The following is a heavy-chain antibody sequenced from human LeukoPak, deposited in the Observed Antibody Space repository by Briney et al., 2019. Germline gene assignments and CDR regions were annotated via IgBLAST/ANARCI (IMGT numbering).Heavy chain of an antibody. Sequence: GASVKVSCKASGYTFTSYDINWVRQAPGQGLEWMGWMNPNSGNTGYAQKFQGRVTMTRNTSISTAYMELSSLRSEDTAVYYCARERDDILTGDYYYYGMDVWGQGTTVTVSS. V-gene: IGHV1-8*01. CDR2: MNPNSGNT. CDR3: ARERDDILTGDYYYYGMDV. J-gene: IGHJ6*02. D-gene: IGHD3-9*01. CDR1: GYTFTSYD.